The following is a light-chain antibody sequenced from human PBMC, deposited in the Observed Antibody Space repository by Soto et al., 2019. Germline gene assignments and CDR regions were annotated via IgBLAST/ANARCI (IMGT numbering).Light chain of an antibody. Sequence: QSALTQPASVSGSPGQSITISCTGTSSDVGGYNYVSWYQQHPGKAPKLMIYDVRNRPSGVPNRFSGSKSGNTASLTISGLQAEDEAEYYCSAYSRSGTLDYVFGTGTKLTVL. V-gene: IGLV2-14*01. CDR3: SAYSRSGTLDYV. CDR1: SSDVGGYNY. CDR2: DVR. J-gene: IGLJ1*01.